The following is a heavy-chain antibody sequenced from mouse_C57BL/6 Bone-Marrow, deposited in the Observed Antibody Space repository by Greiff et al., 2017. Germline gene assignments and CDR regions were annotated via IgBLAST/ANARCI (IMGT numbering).Heavy chain of an antibody. D-gene: IGHD1-1*01. Sequence: VQLVESGAELVRPGTSVKMSCKASGYTFTNYWIGWAKQRPGHGLEWIGDIYPGGGYTNYNEKFKGKATLTADKSSSTAYMQFSSLTSEDSAIYYCARLANDAMDYWGQGTSVTVSS. CDR2: IYPGGGYT. V-gene: IGHV1-63*01. J-gene: IGHJ4*01. CDR1: GYTFTNYW. CDR3: ARLANDAMDY.